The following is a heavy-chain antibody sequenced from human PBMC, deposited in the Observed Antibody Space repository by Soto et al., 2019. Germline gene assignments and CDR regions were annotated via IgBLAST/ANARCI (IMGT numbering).Heavy chain of an antibody. V-gene: IGHV4-31*03. D-gene: IGHD6-13*01. CDR1: GGSINSGGYY. J-gene: IGHJ4*02. CDR3: ARGYRQSGYSSNWVFDY. CDR2: MYYSGST. Sequence: QVQLRESGPGLVKPSQTLSLTCTVSGGSINSGGYYWNWIRQHPGKGLEWIGYMYYSGSTYYNPFLRCRVIISADTSENQYSLKLSSVTAAATAVYFCARGYRQSGYSSNWVFDYWCEGTLVNVSS.